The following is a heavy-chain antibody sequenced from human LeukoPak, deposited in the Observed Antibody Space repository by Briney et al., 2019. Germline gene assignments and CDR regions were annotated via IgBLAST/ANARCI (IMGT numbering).Heavy chain of an antibody. CDR1: GGSISSYY. CDR3: TRGSMGGSGSYYKDYYYGMDV. CDR2: IYYSGST. Sequence: SETLSLTCTVSGGSISSYYWSWIRQPPGKGLEWIGYIYYSGSTNYNPSLKSRLTMSVDTSKNQFSLKLNSVTAADTAVYYCTRGSMGGSGSYYKDYYYGMDVWGQGTTVTVS. J-gene: IGHJ6*02. V-gene: IGHV4-59*12. D-gene: IGHD3-10*01.